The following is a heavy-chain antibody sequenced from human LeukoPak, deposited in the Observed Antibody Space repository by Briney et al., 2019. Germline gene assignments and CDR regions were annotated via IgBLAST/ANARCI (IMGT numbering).Heavy chain of an antibody. Sequence: SETLSLTCAVSGGSISNNNWWNWVRQPPGKGLEWIGEIYYTGTTNYNPSLKSRVTISVDKSKNQFSLKLSSVTAADTAVYYCARVPPPRRGVDYWGQGTLVTVSS. J-gene: IGHJ4*02. V-gene: IGHV4-4*02. CDR3: ARVPPPRRGVDY. CDR2: IYYTGTT. CDR1: GGSISNNNW.